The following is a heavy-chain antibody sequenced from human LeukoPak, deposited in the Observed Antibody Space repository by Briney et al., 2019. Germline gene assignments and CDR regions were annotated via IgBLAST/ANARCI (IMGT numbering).Heavy chain of an antibody. CDR3: ARGSSIAVAGTLNY. J-gene: IGHJ4*02. Sequence: PSETLSLTCAVYGGSFGGYYWSWIRQPPGKGLEWVGEINRSGSTNYNPSLKSRDSISADTSKNPFCLRLSSVTAADTAVYYCARGSSIAVAGTLNYWGQGTLVTVSS. CDR1: GGSFGGYY. V-gene: IGHV4-34*01. D-gene: IGHD6-19*01. CDR2: INRSGST.